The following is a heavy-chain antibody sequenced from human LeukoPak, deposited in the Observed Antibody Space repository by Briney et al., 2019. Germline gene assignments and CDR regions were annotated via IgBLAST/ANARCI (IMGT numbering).Heavy chain of an antibody. V-gene: IGHV1-69*13. Sequence: GASVKVSCKASRGTFSSYAINWVRRAPGQGLEWMGGIIPIFGTANYAQKFQGRVTITADESTSTAYMELSSLRSEDTAVYYCASLGGGSTVTTYLNYWGQGTLVTVSS. D-gene: IGHD4-17*01. CDR3: ASLGGGSTVTTYLNY. J-gene: IGHJ4*02. CDR2: IIPIFGTA. CDR1: RGTFSSYA.